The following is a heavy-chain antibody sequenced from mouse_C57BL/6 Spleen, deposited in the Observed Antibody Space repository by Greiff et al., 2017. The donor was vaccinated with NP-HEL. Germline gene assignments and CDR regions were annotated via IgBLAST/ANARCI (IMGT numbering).Heavy chain of an antibody. D-gene: IGHD2-2*01. V-gene: IGHV5-17*01. CDR2: ISSGSSTI. Sequence: EVMLVESGGGLVKPGGSLKLSCAASGFTFSDYGMHWVRQAPEKGLEWVAYISSGSSTIYYADTVKGRFTISRDNAKNTLFLQMTSLRSEDTAMYYCARCYYGYMDYYAMDYWGQGTSVTVSS. CDR1: GFTFSDYG. CDR3: ARCYYGYMDYYAMDY. J-gene: IGHJ4*01.